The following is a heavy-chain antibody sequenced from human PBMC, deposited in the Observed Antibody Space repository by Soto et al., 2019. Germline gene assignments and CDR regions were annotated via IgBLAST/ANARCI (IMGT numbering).Heavy chain of an antibody. CDR3: AREQNCRGGTYYSEYFHR. J-gene: IGHJ1*01. CDR1: GYHFTAYS. D-gene: IGHD2-15*01. V-gene: IGHV1-46*01. CDR2: VIPSGGST. Sequence: APVKVACKASGYHFTAYSMPWVRRATGQGLEWMGVVIPSGGSTKYAQNFQGRVTMTRDTSTTTIYMELGSLRPDDTAIYYCAREQNCRGGTYYSEYFHRWGQGTLVTVSS.